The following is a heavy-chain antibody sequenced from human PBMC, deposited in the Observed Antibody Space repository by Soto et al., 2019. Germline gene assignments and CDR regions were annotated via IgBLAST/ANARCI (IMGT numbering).Heavy chain of an antibody. D-gene: IGHD3-9*01. CDR3: VLGGLETGYYRDMDY. Sequence: QDHLVQSGAEVKKPGASAKVSCKASGYTFKNYGINWVRQAPVRGLEWVAWISVYNGDTSYAQHFQGRVTVTTETLTNTAYMELRSLRPDDTAVYFCVLGGLETGYYRDMDYWGQGTLVSVSS. CDR1: GYTFKNYG. V-gene: IGHV1-18*04. J-gene: IGHJ4*02. CDR2: ISVYNGDT.